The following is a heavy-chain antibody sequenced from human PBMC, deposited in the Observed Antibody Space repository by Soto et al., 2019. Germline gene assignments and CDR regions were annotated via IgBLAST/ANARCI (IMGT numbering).Heavy chain of an antibody. V-gene: IGHV1-46*01. CDR1: GYIFTTYS. Sequence: QVQLVQSGAEMKRPGASVILSCKASGYIFTTYSIHWVRQTAGQGLEWMAKVDPRDGSTGYAQKFRGRVSMAWDRSTGTGPMEVSSLTSDDTATYYCARVRSSGREFDYWGHGTQVTVSS. CDR2: VDPRDGST. CDR3: ARVRSSGREFDY. D-gene: IGHD6-25*01. J-gene: IGHJ4*01.